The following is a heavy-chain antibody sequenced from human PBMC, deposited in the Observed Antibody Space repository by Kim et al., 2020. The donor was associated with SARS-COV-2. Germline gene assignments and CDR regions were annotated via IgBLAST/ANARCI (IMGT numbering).Heavy chain of an antibody. J-gene: IGHJ4*02. Sequence: GGSLRLSCVVSGFTDSNTYMSWVRQAPGKGLEWVSIIYGGGSTYYADSVKGRFTISRDDSRNTVYLQMNSVRAEDTAVYFCAREPSTYFDYWGQGTLVTVSS. V-gene: IGHV3-66*01. CDR1: GFTDSNTY. CDR3: AREPSTYFDY. CDR2: IYGGGST.